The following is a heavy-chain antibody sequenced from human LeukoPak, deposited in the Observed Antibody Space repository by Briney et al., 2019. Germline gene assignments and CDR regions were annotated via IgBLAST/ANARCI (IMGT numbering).Heavy chain of an antibody. J-gene: IGHJ4*02. CDR3: ARVIAAPPFDY. CDR2: INTGGSST. Sequence: GGSLRLSCAASGFTFSSYWMHWVRQAPGKGLVWVSRINTGGSSTSYADSVKGRFTISRDNAKNTLYLQMNSLRAEDTAVYYCARVIAAPPFDYWGQGTLVTVSS. CDR1: GFTFSSYW. D-gene: IGHD6-6*01. V-gene: IGHV3-74*01.